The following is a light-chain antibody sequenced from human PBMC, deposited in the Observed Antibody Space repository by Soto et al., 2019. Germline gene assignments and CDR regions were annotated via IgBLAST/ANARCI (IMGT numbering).Light chain of an antibody. CDR1: SSNIGAGYD. CDR2: GNS. J-gene: IGLJ3*02. Sequence: QSVLPQPPSVSGARGPRVTISCTGSSSNIGAGYDVHWYQQLPGTAPKLLIYGNSNRPSGVPDRFSGSKSGTSASLAITGLQAEDEADYYCQSYDSSLSGWGFGGGTNRTV. V-gene: IGLV1-40*01. CDR3: QSYDSSLSGWG.